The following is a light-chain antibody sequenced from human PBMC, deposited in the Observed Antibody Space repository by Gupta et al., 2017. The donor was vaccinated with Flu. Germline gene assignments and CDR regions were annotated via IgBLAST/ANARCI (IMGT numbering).Light chain of an antibody. CDR1: QSVLYSSNNKNY. CDR2: WAS. Sequence: SLGERATINCKSSQSVLYSSNNKNYLAWYQQRPGQPPKLLIYWASTRQPGVPDRFSGSGSGTDFTLTISSLQAEDVAVYYCQQYYSTPQAFGQGTKVEIK. J-gene: IGKJ1*01. CDR3: QQYYSTPQA. V-gene: IGKV4-1*01.